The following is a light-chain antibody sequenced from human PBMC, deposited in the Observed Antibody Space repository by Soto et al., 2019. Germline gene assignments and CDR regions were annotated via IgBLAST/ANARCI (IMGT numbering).Light chain of an antibody. CDR1: QSVSNS. CDR3: QQRTSWPLLT. V-gene: IGKV3-11*01. J-gene: IGKJ4*01. Sequence: DIVLTQSPATLSLSPGERASLSCRASQSVSNSLAWYQQKPGQPPRLLIYDASTRATGIPARLTGSGSGTDFTLAISSLEPEDFAVYYCQQRTSWPLLTFGGGTKVEIK. CDR2: DAS.